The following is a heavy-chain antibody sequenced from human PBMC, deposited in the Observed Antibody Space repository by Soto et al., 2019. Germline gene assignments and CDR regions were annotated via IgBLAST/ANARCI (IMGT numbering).Heavy chain of an antibody. Sequence: QVQLQQWGAGLLKPSETLSLTCAVYGGSFSGYYWSWIRQPPGKGLEWIGEINHSGSTNYNPSLKXPXPXXVDTSKTQFALKLSSVTAADTAVYSCARARNAFDIWGQGTMVTVSS. V-gene: IGHV4-34*01. J-gene: IGHJ3*02. CDR2: INHSGST. CDR3: ARARNAFDI. CDR1: GGSFSGYY.